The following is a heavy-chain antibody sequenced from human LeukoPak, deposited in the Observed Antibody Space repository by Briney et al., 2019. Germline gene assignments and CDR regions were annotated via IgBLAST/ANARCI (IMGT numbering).Heavy chain of an antibody. Sequence: GGTLRLSCAASGFTFSSLGVNWVRQAPGKGLEWVSSISGSGGNTYYADSVKGRFTISRDNSKNTVYLQMNSLRAEDTAVYYCARQTYDCWGQGTLVTVSS. V-gene: IGHV3-23*01. CDR2: ISGSGGNT. CDR1: GFTFSSLG. CDR3: ARQTYDC. J-gene: IGHJ4*02.